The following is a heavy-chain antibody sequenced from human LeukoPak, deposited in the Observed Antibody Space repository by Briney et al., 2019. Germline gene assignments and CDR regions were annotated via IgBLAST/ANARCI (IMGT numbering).Heavy chain of an antibody. J-gene: IGHJ4*02. V-gene: IGHV3-21*01. Sequence: PGGSLRLSCAASGFTFSSYSMNWVRQAPGKGLEWVSSISSSSSYIYYADSVKGRFTISRDNAKKPLFLQMNSLRAEDTAVYYCARVPMVQGVNVDPCDYWGQGTLVTVSS. D-gene: IGHD3-10*01. CDR2: ISSSSSYI. CDR3: ARVPMVQGVNVDPCDY. CDR1: GFTFSSYS.